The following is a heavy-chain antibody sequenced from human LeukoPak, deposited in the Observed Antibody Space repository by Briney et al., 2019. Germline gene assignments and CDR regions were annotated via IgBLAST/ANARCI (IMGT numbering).Heavy chain of an antibody. CDR1: GYTLTELS. CDR3: ATGVMVGATLIAPFDY. J-gene: IGHJ4*02. CDR2: FDPEDGET. D-gene: IGHD1-26*01. Sequence: ASAKVSCKVSGYTLTELSMHWVRQAPGKGLEWMGGFDPEDGETIYAQKFQGRVTMTEDTSTDTAYMELSSLRSEDTAVYYCATGVMVGATLIAPFDYWGQGTLVTVSS. V-gene: IGHV1-24*01.